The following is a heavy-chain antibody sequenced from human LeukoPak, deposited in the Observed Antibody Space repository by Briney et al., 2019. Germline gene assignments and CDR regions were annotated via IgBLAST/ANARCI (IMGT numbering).Heavy chain of an antibody. CDR1: GFTFSNYA. CDR3: TQKVGGTRPFDY. Sequence: GGSLRLSCAASGFTFSNYAMSWVRQAPGQGLEWVSGINDDGGGTYYADSVKGRFTISRDNSRNTLYLQMNSLRVEDTAVYYCTQKVGGTRPFDYWGPGTLVTVSS. V-gene: IGHV3-23*01. D-gene: IGHD6-19*01. J-gene: IGHJ4*02. CDR2: INDDGGGT.